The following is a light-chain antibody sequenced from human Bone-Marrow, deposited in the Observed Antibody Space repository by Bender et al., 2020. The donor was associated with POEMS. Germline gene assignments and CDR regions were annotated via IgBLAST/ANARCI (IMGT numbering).Light chain of an antibody. CDR3: QSYDSSNHVV. CDR1: SGSIATNY. Sequence: NFMLTQPHSVSESPGKTVTISCTRSSGSIATNYVQWYQLRPGRSPITVIYDNIQRPSGIPDRFSGSIDSSSKSASLTISGLKTEDEADYYCQSYDSSNHVVFGGGTKLTVL. V-gene: IGLV6-57*01. J-gene: IGLJ2*01. CDR2: DNI.